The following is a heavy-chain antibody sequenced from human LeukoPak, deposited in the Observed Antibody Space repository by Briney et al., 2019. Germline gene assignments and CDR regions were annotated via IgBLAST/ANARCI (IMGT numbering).Heavy chain of an antibody. D-gene: IGHD2-15*01. J-gene: IGHJ4*02. CDR1: GYTFTSYG. CDR2: TSAYNDNT. Sequence: ASVKVSCKASGYTFTSYGISWVRQAPGQGLEWMGWTSAYNDNTNHAHKLQGRVTMTTGTSTSTAYMELRSLRSDDTAVYYCARDSQSRYSGLLDNWGQGTLITVSS. V-gene: IGHV1-18*01. CDR3: ARDSQSRYSGLLDN.